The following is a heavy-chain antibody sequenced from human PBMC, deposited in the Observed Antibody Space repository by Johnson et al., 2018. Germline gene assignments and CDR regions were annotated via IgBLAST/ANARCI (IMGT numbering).Heavy chain of an antibody. D-gene: IGHD2-15*01. V-gene: IGHV3-15*07. CDR2: INSKRDGGTT. J-gene: IGHJ4*02. CDR3: TTVNHFWGYCNGGSCYVAYFEN. Sequence: EVQLVESGGGLVEPGGSLRLSCAASGFSFSDAWMNWVRQAPGQGLEWVGRINSKRDGGTTDYPAPVTGRFTISRDDAKNMLYLKLTSLKSEDTAGYYCTTVNHFWGYCNGGSCYVAYFENWGQGTLGTVTS. CDR1: GFSFSDAW.